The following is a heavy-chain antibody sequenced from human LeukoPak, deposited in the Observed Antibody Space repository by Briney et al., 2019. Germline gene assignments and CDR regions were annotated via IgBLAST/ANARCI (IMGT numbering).Heavy chain of an antibody. J-gene: IGHJ4*02. CDR2: ISSSGSTI. D-gene: IGHD3-3*01. CDR3: ARVNTYYDFWSGYLDY. V-gene: IGHV3-48*03. CDR1: GFTFSSYE. Sequence: GGSLRLSCAASGFTFSSYEMNWVRQAPGKGLEWVSYISSSGSTIYYADSVKGRFTISRDNAKNSLYLQMNSLRAEDTAVYYCARVNTYYDFWSGYLDYWGQGTLVPSPQ.